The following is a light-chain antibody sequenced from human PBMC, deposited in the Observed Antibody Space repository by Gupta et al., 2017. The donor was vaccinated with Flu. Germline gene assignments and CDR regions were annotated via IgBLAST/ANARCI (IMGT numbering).Light chain of an antibody. CDR2: GAS. CDR3: QQYGSSPRYT. CDR1: QSVSSSS. V-gene: IGKV3-20*01. J-gene: IGKJ2*01. Sequence: EIVLTQSPGTLSLSPGERATLSCRARQSVSSSSLAWDPQKPGQAPRLLSYGASSRATGIPDRFSGSGSGTDFTLTISRLEPEDFAVYYCQQYGSSPRYTFGQGTKLEIK.